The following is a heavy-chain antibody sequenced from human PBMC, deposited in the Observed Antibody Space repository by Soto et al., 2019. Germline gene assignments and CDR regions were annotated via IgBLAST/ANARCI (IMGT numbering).Heavy chain of an antibody. CDR3: AHSTLEYCSGGSCYYFDY. D-gene: IGHD2-15*01. J-gene: IGHJ4*02. CDR2: IYWDDDK. V-gene: IGHV2-5*02. CDR1: GFSLSTSGVG. Sequence: QITLKESGPTLVKPTQTLTLTCTFSGFSLSTSGVGVGWIRQPPGKALEWLALIYWDDDKRYSPSLKSRLTITKDTSKNQVVLTMTNMDPVDTASYYCAHSTLEYCSGGSCYYFDYWGQGTLVTVSS.